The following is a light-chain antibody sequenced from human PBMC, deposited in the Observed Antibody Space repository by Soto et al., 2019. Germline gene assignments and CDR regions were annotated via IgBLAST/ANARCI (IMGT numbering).Light chain of an antibody. CDR3: QQSYSTPRDT. CDR2: AAS. Sequence: DIQMTQSPSSLSASVGDRGTITCRASQNISNYLNWYRQKPGKAPKILIYAASSLQSGVPSRFSGSGSGTDFTLTISSLQPEDFATYYCQQSYSTPRDTFGQGTRLEIK. J-gene: IGKJ5*01. CDR1: QNISNY. V-gene: IGKV1-39*01.